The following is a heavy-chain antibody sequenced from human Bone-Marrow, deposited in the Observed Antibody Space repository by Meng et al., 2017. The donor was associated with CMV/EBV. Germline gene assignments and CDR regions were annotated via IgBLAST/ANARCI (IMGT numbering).Heavy chain of an antibody. D-gene: IGHD3-22*01. Sequence: ASVKVSCKASGYTFISSEIHWLRQATGQGLEWMGWMNPGSGDTGHAQKFQGRLTMARHTSLGTAYMELSSLRSEDTAIYFCAGGDYYTRGGYYLLRFVPWGQGTLVTVSS. CDR2: MNPGSGDT. J-gene: IGHJ5*02. CDR1: GYTFISSE. CDR3: AGGDYYTRGGYYLLRFVP. V-gene: IGHV1-8*01.